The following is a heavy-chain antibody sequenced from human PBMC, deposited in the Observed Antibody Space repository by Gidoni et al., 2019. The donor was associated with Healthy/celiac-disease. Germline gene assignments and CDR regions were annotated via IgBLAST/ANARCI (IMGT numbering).Heavy chain of an antibody. Sequence: EVQLLESGGGLVQPGVYLRLPCAASGCTFSSYAMSSVRQAPGQGLGWVSAISGSGGSTYYADSVKGRFTISRDNSKNTLYLQMNSLRAEDTAVYYCAKDQGVVAAILYGMDVWGQGTTVTVSS. D-gene: IGHD2-15*01. CDR2: ISGSGGST. CDR3: AKDQGVVAAILYGMDV. J-gene: IGHJ6*02. V-gene: IGHV3-23*01. CDR1: GCTFSSYA.